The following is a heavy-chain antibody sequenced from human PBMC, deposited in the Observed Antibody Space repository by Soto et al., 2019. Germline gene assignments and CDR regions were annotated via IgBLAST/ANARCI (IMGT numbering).Heavy chain of an antibody. V-gene: IGHV1-18*01. D-gene: IGHD1-1*01. CDR1: GYTFTSYG. CDR2: ISAHNGNT. CDR3: ARGRYGDY. J-gene: IGHJ4*02. Sequence: QVHLVQSGAEVKKPGASVKVSCKCSGYTFTSYGITWVRQAPGQGLEWMGWISAHNGNTDYAQKVQGRVTVTREPSTSTAYMELRSLRSDDTAVYYCARGRYGDYWGQGALVTVSS.